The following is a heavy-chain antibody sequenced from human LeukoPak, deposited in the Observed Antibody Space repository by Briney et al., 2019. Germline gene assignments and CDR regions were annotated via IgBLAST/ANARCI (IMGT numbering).Heavy chain of an antibody. V-gene: IGHV4-59*08. CDR3: ARGRKGSWDY. CDR1: GGVIRTYY. J-gene: IGHJ4*02. D-gene: IGHD6-13*01. Sequence: SETLSLTCTVSGGVIRTYYWSWIRQPPGKGLEWIGYIYYSGSTNYNPSLKSRVTISVDTSKNQFSLKLSSVTAADTAVYYCARGRKGSWDYWGQGTLVTVSS. CDR2: IYYSGST.